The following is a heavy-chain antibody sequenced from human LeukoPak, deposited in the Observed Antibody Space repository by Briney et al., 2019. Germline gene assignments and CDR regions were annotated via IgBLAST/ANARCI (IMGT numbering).Heavy chain of an antibody. V-gene: IGHV3-23*01. D-gene: IGHD2-2*02. CDR1: GFTFSSYA. CDR2: ISGSGGST. CDR3: AKRYRSSTSCYTDY. Sequence: GGSLRLSCAASGFTFSSYAMSWVRQAPGNGLEWVSAISGSGGSTYYADSVKGRFTISRDNSKNTLYLQMNSLRAEATAVYYCAKRYRSSTSCYTDYWGQGTLVTVSS. J-gene: IGHJ4*02.